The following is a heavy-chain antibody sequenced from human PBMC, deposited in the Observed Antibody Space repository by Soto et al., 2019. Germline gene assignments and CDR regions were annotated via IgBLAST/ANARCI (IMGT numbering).Heavy chain of an antibody. CDR2: ISYDGSNK. J-gene: IGHJ6*02. D-gene: IGHD3-16*01. CDR3: AKALSWNYYYGMDV. CDR1: GFTFSSYG. Sequence: QVQLVESGGGVVQPGRSLRLSCAASGFTFSSYGMHWVRQAPGKGLEWVAVISYDGSNKYYADSVKGRFTISRDNSKNTLYLQMNSLRAEDTAVYYCAKALSWNYYYGMDVWGQGTTVTVSS. V-gene: IGHV3-30*18.